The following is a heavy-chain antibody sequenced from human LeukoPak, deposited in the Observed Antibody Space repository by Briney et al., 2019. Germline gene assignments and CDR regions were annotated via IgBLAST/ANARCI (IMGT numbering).Heavy chain of an antibody. V-gene: IGHV3-21*01. D-gene: IGHD3-10*01. CDR1: GFTFSSYI. Sequence: GGSLRLSCAASGFTFSSYIMNWVRQAPGKGLEWVSSISSSSSYIYYADSVKGRFTISRDNAKNSLYLQMNGLRADDSAVYHCARAFGSGSQVINYFDFWGQGTLVTVSS. CDR2: ISSSSSYI. CDR3: ARAFGSGSQVINYFDF. J-gene: IGHJ4*02.